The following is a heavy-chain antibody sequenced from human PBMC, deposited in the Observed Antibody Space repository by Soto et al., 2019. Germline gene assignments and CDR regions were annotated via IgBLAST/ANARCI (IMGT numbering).Heavy chain of an antibody. V-gene: IGHV1-69*06. D-gene: IGHD6-19*01. CDR1: GGIFKNYA. Sequence: QVQLVQSGTEVKKPGSSVKVSCKASGGIFKNYAISWVRQAPGQGLEWMGGTIPIYAAPKYAQKFQGRLTSSADTSTSTTTMELSGLTSDDTAVYFCATGPGYSSGWSYFDFWGQGTLVTVSS. J-gene: IGHJ4*02. CDR2: TIPIYAAP. CDR3: ATGPGYSSGWSYFDF.